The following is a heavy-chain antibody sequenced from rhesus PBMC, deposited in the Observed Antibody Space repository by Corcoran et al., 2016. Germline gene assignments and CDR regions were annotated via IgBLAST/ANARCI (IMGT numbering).Heavy chain of an antibody. CDR3: ARVSGYEDDYGYYYTHYFDY. CDR1: GFSLSTSGMG. Sequence: QVTLKESCPALVKPTQTLTLTCTFSGFSLSTSGMGLGWIRQPPGTALELLASIYWDVDKYYRTTLKSRHTITKDTSKNQVVLTMTNMDPVDTATYYCARVSGYEDDYGYYYTHYFDYWGQGVLVTVSS. CDR2: IYWDVDK. J-gene: IGHJ4*01. D-gene: IGHD3S6*01. V-gene: IGHV2S1*01.